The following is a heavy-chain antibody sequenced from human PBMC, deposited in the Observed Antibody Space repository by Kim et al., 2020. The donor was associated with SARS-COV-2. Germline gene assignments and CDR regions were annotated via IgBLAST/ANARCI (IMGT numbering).Heavy chain of an antibody. V-gene: IGHV1-3*01. D-gene: IGHD2-21*02. CDR2: INAGNGNT. CDR3: ARGGPYCGGDCYSWGY. CDR1: GYTFTSYA. Sequence: ASVKVSCKASGYTFTSYAMHWVRQAPGQRLEWMGWINAGNGNTKYSQKFQGRVTITRDTSASTAYMELSSLRSEDTAVYYCARGGPYCGGDCYSWGYWGQGTLVTVSS. J-gene: IGHJ4*02.